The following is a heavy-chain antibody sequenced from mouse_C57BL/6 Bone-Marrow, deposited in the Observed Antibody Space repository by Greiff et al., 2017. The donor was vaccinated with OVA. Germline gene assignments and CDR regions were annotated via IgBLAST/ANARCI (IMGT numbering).Heavy chain of an antibody. CDR2: IYPRSGNT. Sequence: VKLMESGAELARPGASVKLSCKASGYTFTSYGISWVKQRTGQGLEWIGEIYPRSGNTYYNEKFKGKATLTADKSSSTAYMELRSLTSEDSAVYFCTRETFYYDYDDAMDYWGQGTSVTVSS. D-gene: IGHD2-4*01. J-gene: IGHJ4*01. CDR1: GYTFTSYG. CDR3: TRETFYYDYDDAMDY. V-gene: IGHV1-81*01.